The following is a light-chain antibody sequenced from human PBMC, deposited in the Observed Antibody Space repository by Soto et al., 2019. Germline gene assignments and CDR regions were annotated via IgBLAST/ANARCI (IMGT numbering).Light chain of an antibody. CDR2: EVS. CDR1: SSDVGGYNY. V-gene: IGLV2-14*01. J-gene: IGLJ1*01. CDR3: SSYTSSNTLVV. Sequence: QSALTQPASASGSPGQSITISCTGTSSDVGGYNYVSWYQQHPGKAPKLMIYEVSNRPSGVSNRFSGSKSGNTASLTISGLQAEDEADYYCSSYTSSNTLVVFGTGTKLTVL.